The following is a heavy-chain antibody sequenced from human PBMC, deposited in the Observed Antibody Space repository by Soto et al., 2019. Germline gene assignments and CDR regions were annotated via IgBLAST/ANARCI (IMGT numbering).Heavy chain of an antibody. CDR3: AHKPLTTTGAFDP. V-gene: IGHV2-5*02. CDR1: GFSLTRGVG. Sequence: QITLKESGPALVKPTQTLTLTCTFSGFSLTRGVGGAWIRQPPGKALEWLALIYWDDDKRYSSSLKSRLTITKDTSKNQVVLIMTNMDPVDTATYYCAHKPLTTTGAFDPWGQGTLVTVSS. J-gene: IGHJ5*02. D-gene: IGHD4-17*01. CDR2: IYWDDDK.